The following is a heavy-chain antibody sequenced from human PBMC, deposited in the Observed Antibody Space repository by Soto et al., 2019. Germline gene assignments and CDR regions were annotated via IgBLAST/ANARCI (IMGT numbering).Heavy chain of an antibody. CDR2: IFYSGST. Sequence: QLQLQESGPGLVKPSETLSLTCTVSSGSISSTIYSWDWIRQPPGKGLEWIGSIFYSGSTYYNPSLKSRVTISVDTSKNQFSLTLTSVTAADTAVYYSARQCRGVTCHWFVPWGQGTLVTVSS. CDR3: ARQCRGVTCHWFVP. V-gene: IGHV4-39*01. CDR1: SGSISSTIYS. D-gene: IGHD2-15*01. J-gene: IGHJ5*02.